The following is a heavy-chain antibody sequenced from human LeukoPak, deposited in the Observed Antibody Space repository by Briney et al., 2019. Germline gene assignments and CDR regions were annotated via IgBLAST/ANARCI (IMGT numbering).Heavy chain of an antibody. CDR3: ARHNIGGSSAWEPNWFDP. V-gene: IGHV4-34*01. Sequence: PSETLSLTCAVYGGSFSGYYWSWIRQPPGKGLEWIGEINHSGSTNYNPSLKSRVTISVDTSKNQFSLKLSSVTAADTAVYYCARHNIGGSSAWEPNWFDPWGQGTLVTVSS. CDR2: INHSGST. D-gene: IGHD6-19*01. CDR1: GGSFSGYY. J-gene: IGHJ5*02.